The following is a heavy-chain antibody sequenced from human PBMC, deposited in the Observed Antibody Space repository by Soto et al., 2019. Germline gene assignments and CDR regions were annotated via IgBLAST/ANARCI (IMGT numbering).Heavy chain of an antibody. Sequence: TSETLSLTCTVSGGSISSGGYYWSWIRQHPGKGLEWIGYIYYSGSTYYNPSLKSRVTISVDTSKNQFSLKLSSVTAADTAVYYCASRRGYMGKLDYWGQGTLVTVSS. CDR3: ASRRGYMGKLDY. CDR2: IYYSGST. CDR1: GGSISSGGYY. V-gene: IGHV4-31*03. D-gene: IGHD2-2*02. J-gene: IGHJ4*02.